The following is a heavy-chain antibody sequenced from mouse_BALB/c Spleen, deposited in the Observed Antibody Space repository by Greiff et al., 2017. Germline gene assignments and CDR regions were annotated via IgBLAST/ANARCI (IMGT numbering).Heavy chain of an antibody. Sequence: VKLAESGPGLVAPSQSLSITCTVSGFSLTSYDVHWVRQPPGKGLEWLGVIWAGGSTNYNSALMSRLSISKDNSKSQVFLKMNSLQTDDTAMYYCARGLRDALDYWGQGTSVTVSS. CDR3: ARGLRDALDY. V-gene: IGHV2-9*02. D-gene: IGHD2-4*01. CDR2: IWAGGST. J-gene: IGHJ4*01. CDR1: GFSLTSYD.